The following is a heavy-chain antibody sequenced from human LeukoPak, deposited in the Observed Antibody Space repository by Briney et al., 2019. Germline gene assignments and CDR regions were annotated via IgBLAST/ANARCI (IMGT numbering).Heavy chain of an antibody. V-gene: IGHV3-23*01. J-gene: IGHJ5*02. Sequence: GGSLRLSCAASGFTFSSYAMSWVRQAPGKGLEWVSAISGSGGSTYYADSVKGRFTISRDNSKNTLYMQMNSLRAEDTAVYYCAKTSQWLDWFDPWGQGTLVTVSS. CDR3: AKTSQWLDWFDP. CDR2: ISGSGGST. D-gene: IGHD6-19*01. CDR1: GFTFSSYA.